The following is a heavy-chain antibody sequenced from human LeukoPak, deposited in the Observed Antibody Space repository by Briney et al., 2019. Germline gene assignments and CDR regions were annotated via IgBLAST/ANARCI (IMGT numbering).Heavy chain of an antibody. CDR3: ARAVGNVLRYFDWPSSWGMFESFFDY. J-gene: IGHJ4*02. CDR2: ISSSSSSYI. CDR1: GFTFSSYS. V-gene: IGHV3-21*01. Sequence: PGGSLRLSCAASGFTFSSYSMNWVRQAPGKGLEWVSSISSSSSSYIYYADSVKGRFTISRDNAKNSLYLQMNSLRAEDTAVYYCARAVGNVLRYFDWPSSWGMFESFFDYWGQGTLVTVSS. D-gene: IGHD3-9*01.